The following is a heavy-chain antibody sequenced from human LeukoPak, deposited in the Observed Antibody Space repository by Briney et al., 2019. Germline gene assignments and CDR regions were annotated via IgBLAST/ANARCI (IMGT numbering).Heavy chain of an antibody. CDR2: ISGSGGST. J-gene: IGHJ4*02. CDR3: AKGRSSESYYFDH. Sequence: GGSLRLSCAASGFTFSGYAMSWVRQAPGKGLEWVSGISGSGGSTYYADSVKGRFTISRDNSKNTLYLQMNSLRAEDTAVYYCAKGRSSESYYFDHWGQGTLVTVSS. V-gene: IGHV3-23*01. D-gene: IGHD1-26*01. CDR1: GFTFSGYA.